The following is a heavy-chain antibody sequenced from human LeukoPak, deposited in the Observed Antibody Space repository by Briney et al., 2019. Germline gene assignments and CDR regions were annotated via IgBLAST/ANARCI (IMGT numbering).Heavy chain of an antibody. CDR2: IYYSGRT. J-gene: IGHJ3*02. CDR1: GGSISSYY. D-gene: IGHD3-3*01. CDR3: ARMNGVANAFDI. Sequence: SETLSLTCTVSGGSISSYYWGWIRQPPGKGLEWIGSIYYSGRTYYNPSLKSRVTISVDTSKNQFSLKLSSVTAADTAVYYCARMNGVANAFDIWGQGTMVTVSS. V-gene: IGHV4-39*01.